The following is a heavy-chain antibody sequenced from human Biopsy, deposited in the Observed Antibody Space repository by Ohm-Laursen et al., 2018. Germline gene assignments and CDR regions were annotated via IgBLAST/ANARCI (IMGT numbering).Heavy chain of an antibody. CDR3: AREKSGQSGRYFDY. V-gene: IGHV3-74*01. D-gene: IGHD5-12*01. J-gene: IGHJ4*02. CDR1: GFTFNNSW. Sequence: SLRLSCAASGFTFNNSWMHWVRQVPGKGLVWVSRVNIDGNITNYADSAKGRFTISRDNARNTLHLQMNSLRGEDMAVYYCAREKSGQSGRYFDYWGPGTLVSVSS. CDR2: VNIDGNIT.